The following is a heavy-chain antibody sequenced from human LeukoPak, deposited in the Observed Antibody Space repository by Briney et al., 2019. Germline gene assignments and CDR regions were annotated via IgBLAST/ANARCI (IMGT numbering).Heavy chain of an antibody. Sequence: GGSLRLSCAASGFTFSSYAMTWVRQAPGKGLEWVSTLSGSGDSTYYADSVKGHFTISRDNSKNTLYLQMNSLRAEDTAVYYCAKSPASIVGCFDYWGQGTLVTVSS. CDR3: AKSPASIVGCFDY. CDR2: LSGSGDST. D-gene: IGHD1-26*01. J-gene: IGHJ4*02. CDR1: GFTFSSYA. V-gene: IGHV3-23*01.